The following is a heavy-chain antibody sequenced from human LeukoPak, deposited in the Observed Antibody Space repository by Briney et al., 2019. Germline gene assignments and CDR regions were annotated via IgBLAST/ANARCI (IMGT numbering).Heavy chain of an antibody. CDR1: GFTFSSYA. J-gene: IGHJ5*02. V-gene: IGHV3-30*04. CDR2: VSYDGRSK. CDR3: ARAPAFCGGDCYPARPGS. D-gene: IGHD2-21*02. Sequence: HPGKSLRLSCAASGFTFSSYAMHWVRQAPGKGLEWVAIVSYDGRSKYHADSVKGRFIISRDDSKNTLYLQMNSLRAEDTALYYCARAPAFCGGDCYPARPGSWGQGTLVTVSS.